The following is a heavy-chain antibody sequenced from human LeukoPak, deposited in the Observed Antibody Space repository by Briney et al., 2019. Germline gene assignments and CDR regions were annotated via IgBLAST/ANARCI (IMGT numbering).Heavy chain of an antibody. V-gene: IGHV6-1*01. J-gene: IGHJ4*02. CDR1: GDSVSSNSAA. CDR2: TYYRSKWYN. CDR3: ARDLDAGFGVFDY. Sequence: SQTLSLTCALSGDSVSSNSAAWNWLRQSPSRGLEWLGSTYYRSKWYNDYAVSVKSRITINPDTSKNQFSLQLNSVTPEDTAVYYCARDLDAGFGVFDYWGQGTLVTVSS. D-gene: IGHD3-10*01.